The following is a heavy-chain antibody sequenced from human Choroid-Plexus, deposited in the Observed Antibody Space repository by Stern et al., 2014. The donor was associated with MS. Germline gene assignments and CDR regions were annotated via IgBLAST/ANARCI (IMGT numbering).Heavy chain of an antibody. D-gene: IGHD4-11*01. Sequence: QVQLVQSGAEVKKPGASMTISCKTSGYNFIDHAIHWVRQAPGPRLEWMGWIHGGPGTTQYSQKFQGRVSFTRDKAASAAYMDLSSLSPDDTAVYYCARQPDYSDFLDFWGQGTLVTVSS. CDR1: GYNFIDHA. V-gene: IGHV1-3*01. J-gene: IGHJ4*02. CDR2: IHGGPGTT. CDR3: ARQPDYSDFLDF.